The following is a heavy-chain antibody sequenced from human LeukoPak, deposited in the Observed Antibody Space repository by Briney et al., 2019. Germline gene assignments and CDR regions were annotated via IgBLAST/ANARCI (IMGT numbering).Heavy chain of an antibody. CDR1: GYTSTNYG. J-gene: IGHJ4*02. V-gene: IGHV1-18*01. CDR3: ARDMLTTADFDY. Sequence: ASVKVSCKASGYTSTNYGISWVRQAPGQGLEWMGWISPYNGNTNYALKLQGRVIMTTDTSTSTAYMELRSLRPDDTAVYYCARDMLTTADFDYWGQGTLVTVSS. CDR2: ISPYNGNT. D-gene: IGHD3-16*01.